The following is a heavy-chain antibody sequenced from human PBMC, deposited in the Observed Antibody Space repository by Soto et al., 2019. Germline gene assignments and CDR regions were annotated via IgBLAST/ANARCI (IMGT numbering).Heavy chain of an antibody. CDR1: GFTFSSYG. J-gene: IGHJ4*02. CDR2: IWYDGSNK. CDR3: ARDPFAGVARAYFAY. V-gene: IGHV3-33*01. Sequence: PGGSLRLSCAASGFTFSSYGMHWVRQAPGKGLEWVAVIWYDGSNKYYADSVKGRFTISRDNSKNTLYLQMNSLRAEDTAVYYCARDPFAGVARAYFAYWGQGTLVTVSS. D-gene: IGHD3-3*01.